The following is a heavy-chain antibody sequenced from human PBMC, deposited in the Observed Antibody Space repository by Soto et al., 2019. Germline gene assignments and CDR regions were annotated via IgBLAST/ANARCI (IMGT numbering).Heavy chain of an antibody. D-gene: IGHD6-13*01. Sequence: QVQLVESGGGLVKPGGSLRLSCAASGFTFSDYYMSWIRQAPGKGLEWVSYISSSSSYTNYADSVKGRFTISRDNAKNSLYLQMNSLRAEDTAVYYCARAVIRRQQLDYWGQGTLVTVSS. CDR2: ISSSSSYT. CDR1: GFTFSDYY. V-gene: IGHV3-11*06. CDR3: ARAVIRRQQLDY. J-gene: IGHJ4*02.